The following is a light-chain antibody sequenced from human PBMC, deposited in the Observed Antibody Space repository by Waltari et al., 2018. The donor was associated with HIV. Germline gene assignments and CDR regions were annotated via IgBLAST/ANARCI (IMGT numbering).Light chain of an antibody. CDR3: QGWDSTTDEGV. CDR2: DDS. J-gene: IGLJ2*01. CDR1: NHKSTN. Sequence: SYVLTQPPSASAAPGQPATITCGGNNHKSTNVHWYRQRPGQAPTLVVYDDSARPSGIPERFSGSHSENTATLTISRVEAGDEADYYCQGWDSTTDEGVFGGGTKLAVL. V-gene: IGLV3-21*02.